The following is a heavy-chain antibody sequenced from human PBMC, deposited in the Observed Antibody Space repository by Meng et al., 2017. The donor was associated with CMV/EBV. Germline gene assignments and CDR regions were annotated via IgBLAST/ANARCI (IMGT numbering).Heavy chain of an antibody. Sequence: SKDFRPPLVKPTQTLTLTSTFSGFSSSTSGVGVGWIRQPPGKALEWLALIYWDDDKRYSPSLKSRLTITKDTSKNQVVLTMTNMDPVDTATYYCAHRGRIAAAGTDWFDPWGQGTLVTVSS. CDR3: AHRGRIAAAGTDWFDP. J-gene: IGHJ5*02. CDR1: GFSSSTSGVG. CDR2: IYWDDDK. V-gene: IGHV2-5*02. D-gene: IGHD6-13*01.